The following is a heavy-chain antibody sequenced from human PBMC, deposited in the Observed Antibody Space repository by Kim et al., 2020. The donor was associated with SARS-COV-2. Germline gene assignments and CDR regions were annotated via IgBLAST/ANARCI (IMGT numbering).Heavy chain of an antibody. J-gene: IGHJ6*02. CDR3: AIRPDFSYGMDV. D-gene: IGHD3-3*01. V-gene: IGHV3-33*01. Sequence: YYADSVKGRFTISRDNSKNTLYLQMNSLRAEDTAVYYCAIRPDFSYGMDVWGQGTTVTVSS.